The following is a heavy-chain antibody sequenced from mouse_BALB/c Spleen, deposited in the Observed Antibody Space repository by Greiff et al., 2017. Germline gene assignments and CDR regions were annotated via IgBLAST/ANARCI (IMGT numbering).Heavy chain of an antibody. CDR3: ARGSYDGYYFDY. Sequence: EVKLQESGPGLVKPSQSLSLTCSVTGYSITSGYYWNWIRQFPGNKLEWMGYISYDGSNNYNPSLKNRISITRDTSKNQFFLKLNSVTTEDTATYYCARGSYDGYYFDYWGQGTTLTVSS. D-gene: IGHD2-12*01. J-gene: IGHJ2*01. CDR2: ISYDGSN. CDR1: GYSITSGYY. V-gene: IGHV3-6*02.